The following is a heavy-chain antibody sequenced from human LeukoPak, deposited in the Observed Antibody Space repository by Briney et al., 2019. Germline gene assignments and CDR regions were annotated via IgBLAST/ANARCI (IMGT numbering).Heavy chain of an antibody. Sequence: GGSLRLSCAASGFTFDDYAMHWVRHAPGKGLEWVYLISGDGGSTYYADSVKGRFTISRDNSKNSLYLQMNSLRTEDTALYYCAKGRDYYDSSGPSDYWGQGTLVTVSS. J-gene: IGHJ4*02. V-gene: IGHV3-43*02. CDR3: AKGRDYYDSSGPSDY. D-gene: IGHD3-22*01. CDR1: GFTFDDYA. CDR2: ISGDGGST.